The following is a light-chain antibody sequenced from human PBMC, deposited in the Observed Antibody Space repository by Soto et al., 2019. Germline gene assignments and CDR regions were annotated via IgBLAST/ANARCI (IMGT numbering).Light chain of an antibody. CDR2: EVS. CDR3: SSYTSRSTVI. Sequence: QSALTQPASVSGSPGQSITISCTGTSSDVGYGTYNYVSWYQHHPGIAPKLVIFEVSNRPSGVSNRFSGSKSGNTASLNISGLQPEDEADFYCSSYTSRSTVIFGGGTKVTVL. V-gene: IGLV2-14*01. J-gene: IGLJ2*01. CDR1: SSDVGYGTYNY.